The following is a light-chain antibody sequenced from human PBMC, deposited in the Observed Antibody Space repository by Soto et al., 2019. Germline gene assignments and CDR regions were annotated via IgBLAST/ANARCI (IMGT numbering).Light chain of an antibody. J-gene: IGKJ1*01. Sequence: EIVLTQSPGTLSLSPGERATLSCRTSQSVTTSYLGWFQQKPGQAPKLLIYDASYRATGIPDRFSGSGSGTDVTFTISRLEPEDFAVYFCQQYGYSEAFGQGTKVEIK. CDR1: QSVTTSY. CDR2: DAS. V-gene: IGKV3-20*01. CDR3: QQYGYSEA.